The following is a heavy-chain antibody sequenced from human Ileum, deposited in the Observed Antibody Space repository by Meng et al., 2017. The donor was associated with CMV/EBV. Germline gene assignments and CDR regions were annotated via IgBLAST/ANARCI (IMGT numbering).Heavy chain of an antibody. CDR2: VGTEHDT. J-gene: IGHJ4*02. Sequence: GGSLRPSGAASGLTSSSYDMHWVRQVTGKGREWVSGVGTEHDTDYRDSVKGRFTVSRDNGMNSMYLQMDSLTVGDTAIYYCVGGAGVNMIRGAIGSFDSWGLGTLVTVSS. V-gene: IGHV3-13*01. D-gene: IGHD3-16*01. CDR1: GLTSSSYD. CDR3: VGGAGVNMIRGAIGSFDS.